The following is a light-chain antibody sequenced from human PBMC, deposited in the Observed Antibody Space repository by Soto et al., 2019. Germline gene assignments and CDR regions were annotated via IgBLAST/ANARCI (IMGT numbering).Light chain of an antibody. CDR3: QQYYSTPRT. V-gene: IGKV4-1*01. CDR1: QSVLYTSDNKNY. J-gene: IGKJ2*02. Sequence: DIVMTQSPDSLAVSLGERATINCKSSQSVLYTSDNKNYLDWYQQKPGQPPKLLIYWASTRASGVPDRFSGSGSGTDFTLTISSLQAEDVAIYYCQQYYSTPRTFGQGTKLEIK. CDR2: WAS.